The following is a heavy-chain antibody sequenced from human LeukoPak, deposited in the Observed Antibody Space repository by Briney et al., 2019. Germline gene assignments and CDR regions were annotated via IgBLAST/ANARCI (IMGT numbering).Heavy chain of an antibody. D-gene: IGHD6-6*01. CDR1: GFPVSTIY. Sequence: GGSLRLSCAASGFPVSTIYMSWVRQAPGKGLGWVSIIYSGDSTYYADSVKGRFTISIDNSKNTLYLQMNSLRAEDTAVYYCARGFGSSSYYYGMDVWGQGTTVIISS. J-gene: IGHJ6*02. V-gene: IGHV3-53*01. CDR2: IYSGDST. CDR3: ARGFGSSSYYYGMDV.